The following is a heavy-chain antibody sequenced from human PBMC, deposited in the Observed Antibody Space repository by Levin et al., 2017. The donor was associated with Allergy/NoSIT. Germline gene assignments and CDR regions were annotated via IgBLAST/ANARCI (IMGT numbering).Heavy chain of an antibody. CDR2: IYYSGST. CDR1: GGSISSGGYY. Sequence: HSQTLSLTCTVSGGSISSGGYYWSWIRQHPGKGLEWIGYIYYSGSTYYNPSLKSRVTISVDTSKNQFSLKLSSVTAADTAVYYCARASDYGEMVDYWGQGTLVTVSS. J-gene: IGHJ4*02. D-gene: IGHD4-17*01. CDR3: ARASDYGEMVDY. V-gene: IGHV4-31*03.